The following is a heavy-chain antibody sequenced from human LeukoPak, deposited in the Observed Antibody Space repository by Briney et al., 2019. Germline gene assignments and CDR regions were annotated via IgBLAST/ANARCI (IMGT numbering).Heavy chain of an antibody. J-gene: IGHJ4*02. Sequence: SQTLSLTCAISGDRVSSNSAAWNWIRQSPSRGLEWLGRTYYRSKRYSDYAVSMKNRITINPDASKNQFSLQLNSVSPEDTAVYYCAREWQQLVLNDYWGQGTLVTVSS. D-gene: IGHD6-13*01. CDR1: GDRVSSNSAA. V-gene: IGHV6-1*01. CDR2: TYYRSKRYS. CDR3: AREWQQLVLNDY.